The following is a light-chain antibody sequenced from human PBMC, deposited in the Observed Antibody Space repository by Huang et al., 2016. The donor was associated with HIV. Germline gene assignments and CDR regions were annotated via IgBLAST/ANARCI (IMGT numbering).Light chain of an antibody. Sequence: EILLTQSPATLSVSPGERVTLSCRASQSISNNLAWYQQKPGQAPRLLIYGASTRATAIPARFSGSASGTEFTISISSLQSEDFAVYYCQQYHNWPPYTFGQGTKLEI. V-gene: IGKV3-15*01. CDR1: QSISNN. CDR2: GAS. CDR3: QQYHNWPPYT. J-gene: IGKJ2*01.